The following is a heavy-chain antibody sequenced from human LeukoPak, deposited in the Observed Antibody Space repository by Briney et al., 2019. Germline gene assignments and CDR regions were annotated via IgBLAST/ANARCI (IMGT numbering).Heavy chain of an antibody. J-gene: IGHJ4*02. CDR3: ARDRRPYDSSGYYYFDY. Sequence: SVKVSCKASGGTFSSYAISWVRQAPGQGLEWMGGIIPIFGTANYAQKFQGRVTITAEESTSTAYMELSSLRSEDTAVYYCARDRRPYDSSGYYYFDYWGQGTLVTVSS. CDR2: IIPIFGTA. V-gene: IGHV1-69*01. D-gene: IGHD3-22*01. CDR1: GGTFSSYA.